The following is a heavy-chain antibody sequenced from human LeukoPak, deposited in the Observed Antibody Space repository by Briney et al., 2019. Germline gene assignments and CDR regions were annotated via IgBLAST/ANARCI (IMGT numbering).Heavy chain of an antibody. CDR3: ARSLYSSSWYEGVAFDY. J-gene: IGHJ4*02. CDR2: IYYSGST. CDR1: GGSISSYY. Sequence: SETLSLTCTVSGGSISSYYWSWIRQPPGKGLEWIGYIYYSGSTNYNPSLKSRATISVDTSKNQFSLKLSSVTAADTAVYYCARSLYSSSWYEGVAFDYWGQGTLVTVSS. V-gene: IGHV4-59*01. D-gene: IGHD6-13*01.